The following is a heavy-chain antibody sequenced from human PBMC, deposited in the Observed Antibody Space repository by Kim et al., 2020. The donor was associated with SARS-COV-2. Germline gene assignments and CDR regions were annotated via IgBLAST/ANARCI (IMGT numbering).Heavy chain of an antibody. CDR2: MSHDEKDK. Sequence: GGSLRLSCAASGYSFSSYAMHWVRQAPGRGLEWVAVMSHDEKDKNYADSVKGRFTISRDNSKNTLYLQMNSLRPEDTAIFYCVRDNGARYGSALGDYWGQGTLVTVSS. J-gene: IGHJ4*02. V-gene: IGHV3-30*04. D-gene: IGHD2-8*01. CDR3: VRDNGARYGSALGDY. CDR1: GYSFSSYA.